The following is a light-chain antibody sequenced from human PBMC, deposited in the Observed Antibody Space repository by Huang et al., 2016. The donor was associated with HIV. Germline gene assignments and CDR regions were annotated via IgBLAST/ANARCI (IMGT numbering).Light chain of an antibody. CDR1: QGIGNS. CDR3: QQYHSLPWT. Sequence: DIQMTQSPSSLSASVGDRVTITCRASQGIGNSLAWYQQKPEKAPRLLLYATSTLESGVPSSFSGSGSGTHYTLTINTLQPEDIASYYCQQYHSLPWTFGQRTKVEIK. CDR2: ATS. J-gene: IGKJ1*01. V-gene: IGKV1-NL1*01.